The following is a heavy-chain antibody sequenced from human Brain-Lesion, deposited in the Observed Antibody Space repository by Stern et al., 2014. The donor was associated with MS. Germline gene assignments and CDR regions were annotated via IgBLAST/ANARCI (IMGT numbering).Heavy chain of an antibody. D-gene: IGHD2-2*01. CDR2: IFNSGST. CDR3: ARGRVVPGFQYYATDV. J-gene: IGHJ6*02. Sequence: VQLVESGPGLVKPSQTLSLSCTVSGGSISSGGYYWSWIRQPAGKGLEWIGRIFNSGSTRYNPSLKSRVTISIDPSKTQFSLRLNSMTAADTAVYYCARGRVVPGFQYYATDVWGQGTTVIVSS. CDR1: GGSISSGGYY. V-gene: IGHV4-61*02.